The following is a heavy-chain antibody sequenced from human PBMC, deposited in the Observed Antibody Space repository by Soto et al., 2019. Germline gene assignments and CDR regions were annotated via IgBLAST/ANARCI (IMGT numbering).Heavy chain of an antibody. CDR3: GRGGYDYENSGKHAYHN. CDR1: GHSISSGRHY. V-gene: IGHV4-31*03. J-gene: IGHJ4*01. Sequence: PSPTLSLTCTVSGHSISSGRHYWSWIRQHPGTGLEWTGYIYYGGSTYYNPSLKSRATISGDTSKNQFSLKLGSVTAADTAVYSCGRGGYDYENSGKHAYHNWGQGILVTVSS. D-gene: IGHD3-22*01. CDR2: IYYGGST.